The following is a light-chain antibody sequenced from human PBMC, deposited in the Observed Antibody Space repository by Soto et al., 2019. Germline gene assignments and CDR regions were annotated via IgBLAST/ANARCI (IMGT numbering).Light chain of an antibody. CDR2: KVS. J-gene: IGKJ2*01. V-gene: IGKV2-30*01. Sequence: DVVMTQSPLSLPVTLGQPASISCRSSQSLVNSDGNTYLNWFQQRPGQSPRRLIYKVSNRDSGVPDRCSGSGSGTDFTLNISRVEAEDVAVYYCMQGTHWPPYTFGQGTKLEIK. CDR3: MQGTHWPPYT. CDR1: QSLVNSDGNTY.